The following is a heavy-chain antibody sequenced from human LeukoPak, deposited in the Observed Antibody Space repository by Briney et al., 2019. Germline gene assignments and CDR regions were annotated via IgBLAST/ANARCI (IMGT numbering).Heavy chain of an antibody. CDR1: GLTFSSSA. V-gene: IGHV3-23*01. CDR3: AKDWRADY. J-gene: IGHJ4*02. Sequence: GGSLRLSCATSGLTFSSSAMSWVRQAPGKGLEWVSAINDNGDSRKYADSVKGRFTISRDNSKNTLYLQMNSLRAEDTALYYCAKDWRADYWGQGTLVTVSS. CDR2: INDNGDSR.